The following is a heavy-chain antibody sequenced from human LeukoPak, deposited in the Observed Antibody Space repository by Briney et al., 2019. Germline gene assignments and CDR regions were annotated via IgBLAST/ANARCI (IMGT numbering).Heavy chain of an antibody. CDR3: ARDLVTVTKGFDI. J-gene: IGHJ3*02. V-gene: IGHV4-59*11. D-gene: IGHD4-17*01. CDR2: ISHIGRA. CDR1: GDSFRSHY. Sequence: SETLSLTCAVSGDSFRSHYWTWIRQSPGTGLEWIGYISHIGRANYNPSLKSRVTISIDTSKNQFSLKLRSVTAADTAVYYCARDLVTVTKGFDIWGQGTMVSVSS.